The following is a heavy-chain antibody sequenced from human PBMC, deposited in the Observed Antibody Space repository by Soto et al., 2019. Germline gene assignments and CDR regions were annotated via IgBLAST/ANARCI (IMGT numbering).Heavy chain of an antibody. CDR1: GYTYTSYD. CDR3: ARGRGSDYDFWSGYWPYYFDY. CDR2: MNPNSGNT. V-gene: IGHV1-8*01. Sequence: ASVKLSCTASGYTYTSYDINWVRQATGQGLEWMGWMNPNSGNTGYAQKFQGRVTMTRNTSISTAYMELSSLRSEDTAVYYCARGRGSDYDFWSGYWPYYFDYWGQGTLVTVSS. D-gene: IGHD3-3*01. J-gene: IGHJ4*02.